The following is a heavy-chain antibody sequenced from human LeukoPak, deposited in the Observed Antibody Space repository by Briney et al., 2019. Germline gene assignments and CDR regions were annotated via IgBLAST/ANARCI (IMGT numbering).Heavy chain of an antibody. CDR2: IFYNGSP. V-gene: IGHV4-39*01. D-gene: IGHD3-10*01. Sequence: SETLSLTCKVSGGSIRSDTYYWGWIRQPPGKGLEWIANIFYNGSPDYNPSLKSRVNISVDTSKDQFSLNLSSVTAADTAVYYCARHLYYYYGPHDYWGQGTLVTVSS. J-gene: IGHJ4*02. CDR1: GGSIRSDTYY. CDR3: ARHLYYYYGPHDY.